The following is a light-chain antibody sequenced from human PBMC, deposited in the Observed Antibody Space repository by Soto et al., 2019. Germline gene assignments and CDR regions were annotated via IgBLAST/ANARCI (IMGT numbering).Light chain of an antibody. CDR2: DAS. CDR3: KQYDRWPVT. CDR1: QSVTTN. Sequence: EVVMTQSPATLSVSPGERVTFSCRASQSVTTNLAWYQHKPGQSPRLLISDASTGASGIPPRFSDRGSGTEFTLTIDTLQSAELTVCYCKQYDRWPVTFGGGTKVEIK. V-gene: IGKV3-15*01. J-gene: IGKJ4*01.